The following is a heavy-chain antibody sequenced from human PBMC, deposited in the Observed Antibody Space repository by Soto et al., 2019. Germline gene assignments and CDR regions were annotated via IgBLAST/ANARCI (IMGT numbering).Heavy chain of an antibody. V-gene: IGHV2-5*02. CDR3: AHKGPEDLPIDY. Sequence: QITLKESGPPLVRPTQTLTLTCAFSGFSLSTSGVGVGWIRQPPGKALEWLAVIYWDDSKHYSPSLRSRLTITKDTSKNQVVLTMTNMDPMDTGTYYCAHKGPEDLPIDYWGQGTLVTGTS. CDR2: IYWDDSK. J-gene: IGHJ4*02. CDR1: GFSLSTSGVG.